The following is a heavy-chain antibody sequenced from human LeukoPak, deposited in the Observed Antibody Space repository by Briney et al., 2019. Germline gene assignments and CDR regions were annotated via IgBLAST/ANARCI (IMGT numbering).Heavy chain of an antibody. D-gene: IGHD6-19*01. CDR2: IYYSGST. V-gene: IGHV4-30-4*01. CDR1: GGSISSGDYY. Sequence: SETLSLTCTVSGGSISSGDYYWSWIRQPPGKGLEWIRYIYYSGSTYYNPSLKSRVTISVDTSKNQFSLKLSSVTAADTAVYYCARVGVAVAGHVGYFDYWGQGTLVTVSS. CDR3: ARVGVAVAGHVGYFDY. J-gene: IGHJ4*02.